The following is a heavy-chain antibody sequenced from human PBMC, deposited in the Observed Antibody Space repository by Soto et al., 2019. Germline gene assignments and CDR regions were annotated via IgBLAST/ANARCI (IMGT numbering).Heavy chain of an antibody. CDR3: ARSEVEQLVPYYYYYMDV. D-gene: IGHD6-6*01. V-gene: IGHV1-69*02. CDR2: IIPILGIA. CDR1: GGTFSSYT. J-gene: IGHJ6*03. Sequence: SVKVSCKASGGTFSSYTISWVRQAPGQGLEWMGRIIPILGIANYAQKFQGRVTITADKSTSTAYMELSSLRSEDTAVYYCARSEVEQLVPYYYYYMDVWGKGTTVTVSS.